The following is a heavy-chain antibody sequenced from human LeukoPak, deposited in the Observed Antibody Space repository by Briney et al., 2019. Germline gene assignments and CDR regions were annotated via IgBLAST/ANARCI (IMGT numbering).Heavy chain of an antibody. J-gene: IGHJ4*02. CDR2: INPNSGGT. Sequence: ASVKVSCKASGYTFTGYYMHWVRQAPGQGLEWRGWINPNSGGTNYAQKFQGRVTMTRDTSISTAYMELSRLRSDDTAVYYCARDVRHYDSSVIDYWGQGTLVTVSS. V-gene: IGHV1-2*02. CDR3: ARDVRHYDSSVIDY. D-gene: IGHD3-22*01. CDR1: GYTFTGYY.